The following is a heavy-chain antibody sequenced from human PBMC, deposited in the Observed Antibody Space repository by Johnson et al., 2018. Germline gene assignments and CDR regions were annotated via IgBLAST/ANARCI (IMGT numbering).Heavy chain of an antibody. CDR1: GFTFSSYA. J-gene: IGHJ3*02. Sequence: EVQLVESGGGVVQPGRSLRLSCAASGFTFSSYAMHWVRQAPGKGLEWVSYISSSSSTIYYADSVKGRFTISRDNSKNTLYLQMNSLRAEDTAVYYCANEGDCSGGSCYSDAFDIWGQGTMVTVSP. CDR2: ISSSSSTI. V-gene: IGHV3-48*01. CDR3: ANEGDCSGGSCYSDAFDI. D-gene: IGHD2-15*01.